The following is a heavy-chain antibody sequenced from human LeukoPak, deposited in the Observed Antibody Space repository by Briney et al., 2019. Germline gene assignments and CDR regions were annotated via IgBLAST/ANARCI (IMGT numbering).Heavy chain of an antibody. CDR3: ARDRRADYGRNDDAFDV. D-gene: IGHD4-17*01. CDR1: GLTFSNYD. V-gene: IGHV3-13*01. CDR2: IGTGTDT. J-gene: IGHJ3*01. Sequence: GGSLRLSCAASGLTFSNYDMHWVRQVTGKGLEWVSHIGTGTDTHYSDSVKGRFTISRENAQNSLYLQMNNLRAGDTAVYYCARDRRADYGRNDDAFDVWGQGTTVTVSS.